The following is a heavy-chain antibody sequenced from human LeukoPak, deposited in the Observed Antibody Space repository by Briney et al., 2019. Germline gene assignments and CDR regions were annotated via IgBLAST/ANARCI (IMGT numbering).Heavy chain of an antibody. CDR3: ARDSSGIAVGGTGDY. J-gene: IGHJ4*02. D-gene: IGHD6-19*01. V-gene: IGHV3-53*01. CDR2: IYSGGST. Sequence: GGSLRLSCAASGFTVSSNYMSWVRQAPGKGLEWVSVIYSGGSTYYADSVKGRFTISRDNAKNSLYLQMNSLRAEDTALYYCARDSSGIAVGGTGDYWGQGTLVTVSS. CDR1: GFTVSSNY.